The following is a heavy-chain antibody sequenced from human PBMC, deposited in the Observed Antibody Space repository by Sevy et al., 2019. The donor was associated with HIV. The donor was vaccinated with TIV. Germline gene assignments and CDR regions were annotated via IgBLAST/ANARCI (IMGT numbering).Heavy chain of an antibody. D-gene: IGHD5-18*01. Sequence: GGSLRLSCAASGFTFSRYSMNWVRQAPGKGLEWVSSISGSSTYKYYADSVKGRFTISRDNAKNSLYLQMNSLRAEDTAVYYCARRGPVDTAMVHAYNWFDPWGQGTLVTVSS. CDR3: ARRGPVDTAMVHAYNWFDP. CDR1: GFTFSRYS. J-gene: IGHJ5*02. CDR2: ISGSSTYK. V-gene: IGHV3-21*01.